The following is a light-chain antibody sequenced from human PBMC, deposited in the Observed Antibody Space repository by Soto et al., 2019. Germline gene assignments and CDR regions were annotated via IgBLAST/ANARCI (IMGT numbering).Light chain of an antibody. CDR3: SSYSSSRTVL. Sequence: QSVLTQPASVSGSLGQSITISCTGTSSDVGGYNYVSWYQQHPGKDPKVVIFEVTKRPSGVSSRFSGSKSGNTSSLTVSGLQAEDEGYYYCSSYSSSRTVLFGGGTKLTVL. CDR2: EVT. CDR1: SSDVGGYNY. V-gene: IGLV2-14*01. J-gene: IGLJ2*01.